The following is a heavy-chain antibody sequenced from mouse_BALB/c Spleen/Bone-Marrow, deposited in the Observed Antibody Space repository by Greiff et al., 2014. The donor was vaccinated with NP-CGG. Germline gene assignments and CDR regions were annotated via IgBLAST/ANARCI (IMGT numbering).Heavy chain of an antibody. J-gene: IGHJ4*01. CDR3: ARSLSRYAMDY. Sequence: LVESGPELVKPGASVRISCKASGYTFTSYYIHWVKQRPGQGLEWIGWIYPGNVNTKYNEKFKGKATLTADKSSSTAYMQLSSLTSEDSAVYFCARSLSRYAMDYWGQGTSVTVFS. D-gene: IGHD6-2*01. CDR2: IYPGNVNT. V-gene: IGHV1S56*01. CDR1: GYTFTSYY.